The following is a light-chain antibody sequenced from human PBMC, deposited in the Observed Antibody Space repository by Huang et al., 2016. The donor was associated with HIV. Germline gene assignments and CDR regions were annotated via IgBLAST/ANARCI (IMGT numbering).Light chain of an antibody. CDR2: DAS. CDR1: QNVGNY. Sequence: EIVLTQSPATLSLSPGERATLSCRASQNVGNYLAWYQQKPGQGPRLLIYDASSRAAGIPARFSGSGSGTDFTLTISSLEAEDYAVYYCQQRTNWDTFGQGTRLDIK. J-gene: IGKJ2*01. CDR3: QQRTNWDT. V-gene: IGKV3-11*01.